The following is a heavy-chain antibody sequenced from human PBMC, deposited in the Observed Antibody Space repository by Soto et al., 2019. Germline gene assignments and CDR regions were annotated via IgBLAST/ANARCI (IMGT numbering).Heavy chain of an antibody. D-gene: IGHD4-17*01. V-gene: IGHV4-31*11. CDR2: IYYSGST. J-gene: IGHJ4*02. CDR3: ARDRSGYGDSL. CDR1: GGSISSDGSY. Sequence: QVQLQESGPGLVKPSQTLSLTCAVSGGSISSDGSYWSWIRQHPVKGLEWIGYIYYSGSTYYNPSLKSRVTISVDTSKNQFSLNLSSVTAADTAVYYCARDRSGYGDSLWGQGTLVTVSA.